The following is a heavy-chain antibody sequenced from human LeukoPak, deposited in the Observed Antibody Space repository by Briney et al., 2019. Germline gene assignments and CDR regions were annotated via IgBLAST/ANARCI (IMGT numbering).Heavy chain of an antibody. J-gene: IGHJ4*02. CDR2: IKQDGSER. CDR1: GFTFSGFS. V-gene: IGHV3-7*01. Sequence: GGSLRLSCAASGFTFSGFSMSWVRQSPTKGLEWVANIKQDGSERYYVDSVKGRFTISRDNAKNSLSLQMNNLRVEDTAVYYCARGPPRAPVDYWGQGTLVTVSS. CDR3: ARGPPRAPVDY.